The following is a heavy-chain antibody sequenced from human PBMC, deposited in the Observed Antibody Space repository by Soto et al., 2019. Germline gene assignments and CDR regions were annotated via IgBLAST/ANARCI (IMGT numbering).Heavy chain of an antibody. J-gene: IGHJ4*02. CDR2: INPNSGGT. V-gene: IGHV1-2*02. D-gene: IGHD2-15*01. Sequence: QVQLVQSGAEVKKPGASVKVSCKASGYTFTGYYMHWVRQAPGQGLEWMGWINPNSGGTNYAQKFQGRVTMTRDTSISTAYMELSRLRSDDTAVYYCARAPRKGYCSGGSCYHSGFDYWGQGTLVTVSS. CDR3: ARAPRKGYCSGGSCYHSGFDY. CDR1: GYTFTGYY.